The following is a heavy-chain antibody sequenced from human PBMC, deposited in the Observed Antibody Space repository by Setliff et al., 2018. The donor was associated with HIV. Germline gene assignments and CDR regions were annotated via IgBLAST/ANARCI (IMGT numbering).Heavy chain of an antibody. D-gene: IGHD1-1*01. Sequence: SETLSLTCTVSGDSISSYYWSWIRRPPGKGLEWIGYIYYSGSTNYNPSLKSRVTISLDMSKNQFSLRLSSVTAADTAVYYCARGRPTGYFDCWGQGTLVTVSS. CDR3: ARGRPTGYFDC. CDR2: IYYSGST. CDR1: GDSISSYY. J-gene: IGHJ4*02. V-gene: IGHV4-59*12.